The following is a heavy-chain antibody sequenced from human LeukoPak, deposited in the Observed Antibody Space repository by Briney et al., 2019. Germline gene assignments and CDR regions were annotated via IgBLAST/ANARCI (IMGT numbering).Heavy chain of an antibody. D-gene: IGHD5-12*01. V-gene: IGHV3-7*01. CDR1: GFTFSTYW. Sequence: PGGSLRLSCAASGFTFSTYWMTWVRQAPGKGLEWVANIKEDGSDKNYVDSVKGRFTISRDNAESSLFLQMNSLRAEDTAMYYCARDNSLASDTITEVFDIWGQGTMVTVSS. J-gene: IGHJ3*02. CDR2: IKEDGSDK. CDR3: ARDNSLASDTITEVFDI.